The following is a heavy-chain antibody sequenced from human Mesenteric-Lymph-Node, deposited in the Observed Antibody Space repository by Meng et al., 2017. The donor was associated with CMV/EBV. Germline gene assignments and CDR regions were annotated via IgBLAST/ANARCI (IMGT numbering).Heavy chain of an antibody. CDR2: IYYSGST. CDR3: ARHRRGSGWYGFWFDP. CDR1: SICSSSYY. V-gene: IGHV4-39*01. J-gene: IGHJ5*02. Sequence: SICSSSYYWGWIRQPPGKGLEWIWSIYYSGSTYYNPSLKSRVTISVDTSKNQFSLKLSSVTAADTAVYYCARHRRGSGWYGFWFDPWGQGTLVTVSS. D-gene: IGHD6-19*01.